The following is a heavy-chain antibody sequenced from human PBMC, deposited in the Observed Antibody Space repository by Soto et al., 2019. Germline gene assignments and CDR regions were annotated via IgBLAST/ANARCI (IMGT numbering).Heavy chain of an antibody. CDR2: ISYDGSNK. Sequence: QVQLGESGGGVVQPGRSLRLSCAASGFTLSSYGMHWVRQAPGKGLEWVAVISYDGSNKYYADSVKDRFTISRDNSKNTLYLQMNSLRAEDTAVYYCANIPYSWNGADAFDIWGQGTLVTVSS. V-gene: IGHV3-30*18. CDR1: GFTLSSYG. D-gene: IGHD1-1*01. CDR3: ANIPYSWNGADAFDI. J-gene: IGHJ3*02.